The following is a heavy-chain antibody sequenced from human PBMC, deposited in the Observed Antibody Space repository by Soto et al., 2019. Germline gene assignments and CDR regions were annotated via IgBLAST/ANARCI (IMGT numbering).Heavy chain of an antibody. Sequence: SETLSLTCTVSGGSISSSSYYWSWIRQPPGKGLEWIGSISYSGNTFYNPSLNSSGTISVDKPKNQFSLKLSAVTAADTAVYYCERRHSYVSEKDDVYLWGQGNTVTFSS. V-gene: IGHV4-39*01. CDR3: ERRHSYVSEKDDVYL. J-gene: IGHJ6*02. CDR1: GGSISSSSYY. D-gene: IGHD3-10*02. CDR2: ISYSGNT.